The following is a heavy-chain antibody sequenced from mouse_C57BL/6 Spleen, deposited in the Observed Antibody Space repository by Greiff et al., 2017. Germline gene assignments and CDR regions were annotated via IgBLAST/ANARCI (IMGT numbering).Heavy chain of an antibody. CDR1: GYTFTSYW. D-gene: IGHD6-1*01. CDR2: IDPSDSYT. Sequence: QVQLQQPGAELVMPGASVKLSCKASGYTFTSYWMHWVKQRPGQGLEWIGEIDPSDSYTNYNQKFKGKAALTVDKSSSTAYMQPSSLTTKDSPVYYCARSGLQTLDYWGQGTTLTVSS. J-gene: IGHJ2*01. CDR3: ARSGLQTLDY. V-gene: IGHV1-69*01.